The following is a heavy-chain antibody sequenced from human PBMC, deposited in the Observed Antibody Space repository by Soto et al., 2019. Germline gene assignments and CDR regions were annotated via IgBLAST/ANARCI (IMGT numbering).Heavy chain of an antibody. V-gene: IGHV1-18*01. Sequence: VQLVQSGNVVQKPGSSVKVSCKTSGYTFSSYGIIWVRQAPGQGLEWMGWISGYNGNADYAQRFRGRVNMTTDTSTTTVFMELRDLRSVDTALYFCAREGWLGELLYWGQGSLVTVS. J-gene: IGHJ4*02. D-gene: IGHD3-10*01. CDR1: GYTFSSYG. CDR3: AREGWLGELLY. CDR2: ISGYNGNA.